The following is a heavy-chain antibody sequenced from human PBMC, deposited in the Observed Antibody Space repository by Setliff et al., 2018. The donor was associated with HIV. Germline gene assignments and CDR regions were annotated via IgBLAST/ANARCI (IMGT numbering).Heavy chain of an antibody. D-gene: IGHD6-25*01. V-gene: IGHV3-23*01. CDR3: AKLLSRGRSGSFGDF. J-gene: IGHJ4*02. CDR1: GLTGLTFSNYA. Sequence: GGSLRLSCAASGLTGLTFSNYAMNWVRQAPGKGLEWVSCISGSGGATYYADSVKGRFTISRDNRNDTLYLQMSGLRVEDTAVYYCAKLLSRGRSGSFGDFWGQGSLVTVSS. CDR2: ISGSGGAT.